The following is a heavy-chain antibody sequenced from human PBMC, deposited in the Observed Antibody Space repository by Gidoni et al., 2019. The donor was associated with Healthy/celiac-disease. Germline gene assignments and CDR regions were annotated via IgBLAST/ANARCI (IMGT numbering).Heavy chain of an antibody. Sequence: QVQLVESGGSVVQPGRSLRLSCAASGFTFSSYAMHWVRQAPGKGLEWVAVISYDGSNKYYADSVKGRFTISRDNSKNTLYLQMNSLRAEDTAVYYCAREWGGGDPKGSYFDYWGQGTLVTVSS. CDR2: ISYDGSNK. CDR1: GFTFSSYA. J-gene: IGHJ4*02. V-gene: IGHV3-30*04. D-gene: IGHD2-21*02. CDR3: AREWGGGDPKGSYFDY.